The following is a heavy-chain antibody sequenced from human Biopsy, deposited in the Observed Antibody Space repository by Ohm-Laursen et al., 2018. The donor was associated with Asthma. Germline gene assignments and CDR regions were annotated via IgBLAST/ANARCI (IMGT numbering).Heavy chain of an antibody. CDR2: IYSGGTS. J-gene: IGHJ4*02. CDR1: GFTFGDYW. Sequence: LSLTCAASGFTFGDYWMSWVRQAPGKGLEWVSVIYSGGTSHTADSVRGRFTISRDYSKNTLYLQMHSLRAEDTAVYYCARGDSSNWSHYYFDYWGQGTLVIVSS. CDR3: ARGDSSNWSHYYFDY. D-gene: IGHD3-22*01. V-gene: IGHV3-53*01.